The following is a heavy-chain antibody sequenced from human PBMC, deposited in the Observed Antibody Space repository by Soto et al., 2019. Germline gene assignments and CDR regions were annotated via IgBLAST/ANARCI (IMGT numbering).Heavy chain of an antibody. Sequence: PSETLSLTCTVSGGSISSYYWSWIRQPPGKGLEWIGYIYYSGSTNYNPSLKSRVTISVDTSKNQFSLKLSSVTAADTAVYYCAGASFLSSSSLVDFDYWGQGTLVTVSS. CDR2: IYYSGST. V-gene: IGHV4-59*01. CDR1: GGSISSYY. D-gene: IGHD6-6*01. CDR3: AGASFLSSSSLVDFDY. J-gene: IGHJ4*02.